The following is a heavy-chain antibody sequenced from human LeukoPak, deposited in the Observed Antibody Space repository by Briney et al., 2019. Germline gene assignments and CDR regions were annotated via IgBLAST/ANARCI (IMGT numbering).Heavy chain of an antibody. Sequence: SETLSLTCTVSGGSISSSSYYWGWIRQPPGKGLEWIGSSYYSGSTYYNPSLKSRVTISVDTSKNQFSLKLSSVTAADTAVYYCARALGPLWFGAVRWFDPWGQGTLVTVSS. D-gene: IGHD3-10*01. CDR1: GGSISSSSYY. CDR2: SYYSGST. CDR3: ARALGPLWFGAVRWFDP. V-gene: IGHV4-39*07. J-gene: IGHJ5*02.